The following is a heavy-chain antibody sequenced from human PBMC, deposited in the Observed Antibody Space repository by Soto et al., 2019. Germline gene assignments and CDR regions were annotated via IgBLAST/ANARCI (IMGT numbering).Heavy chain of an antibody. J-gene: IGHJ4*02. V-gene: IGHV3-30*18. D-gene: IGHD6-19*01. CDR2: ISYDGSNK. CDR3: AKEPRTGSGWRYFDY. Sequence: QVQLVESGGGVVQPGRSLRLSCAASGFTFSSYGMHWVRQAPGKGLEWVAVISYDGSNKYYADSVKGRFTISRDNSKNTLYLQMNSLRAEDTAVYYCAKEPRTGSGWRYFDYWGQGTLVTVSS. CDR1: GFTFSSYG.